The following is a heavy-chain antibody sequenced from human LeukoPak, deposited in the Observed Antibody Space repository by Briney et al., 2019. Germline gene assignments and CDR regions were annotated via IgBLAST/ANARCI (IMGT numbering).Heavy chain of an antibody. J-gene: IGHJ4*02. CDR1: GFTFSNYG. V-gene: IGHV3-30*02. Sequence: GGSLRLSCGASGFTFSNYGMLWVRQAPGKGLEWVAFIRYDGNNKLYADSMKGRFTISRDNAKNSLYLQMNSLRAEDMALYYCAKSLYGDYFAFDYWGQGTLVTVSS. D-gene: IGHD4-17*01. CDR2: IRYDGNNK. CDR3: AKSLYGDYFAFDY.